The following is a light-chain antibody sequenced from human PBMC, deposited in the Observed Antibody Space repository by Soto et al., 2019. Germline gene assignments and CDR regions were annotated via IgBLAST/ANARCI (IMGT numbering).Light chain of an antibody. J-gene: IGLJ2*01. Sequence: SYELTQPPSVSVSPGQTASIACSGDQLGDRFTSWYQQRPGQSPVLVIYEDTKRPSGIPERFSGSNSGNTATLTISGAQAVDEAEYFCQTWDSSILVVFGGGTKVTVL. V-gene: IGLV3-1*01. CDR3: QTWDSSILVV. CDR2: EDT. CDR1: QLGDRF.